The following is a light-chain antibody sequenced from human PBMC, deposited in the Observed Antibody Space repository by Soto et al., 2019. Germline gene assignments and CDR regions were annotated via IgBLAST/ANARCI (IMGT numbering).Light chain of an antibody. V-gene: IGKV1-33*01. J-gene: IGKJ4*01. CDR3: QQCDNLPLT. Sequence: DVQVPQSQSSLSASVGDRVTITCQASQDISNYVNWYQQKPGKAPKLLIYDASNLEAGVPSRFSGSGSGTDFTFTISSLQPEDIATYYCQQCDNLPLTFGGGTKV. CDR2: DAS. CDR1: QDISNY.